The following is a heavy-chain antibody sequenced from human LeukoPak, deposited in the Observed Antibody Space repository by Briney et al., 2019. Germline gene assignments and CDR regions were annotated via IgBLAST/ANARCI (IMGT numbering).Heavy chain of an antibody. J-gene: IGHJ4*02. V-gene: IGHV3-7*04. CDR1: GFTFSSYW. Sequence: GGSLRLSCAASGFTFSSYWMSWIRQAPGKGLEWVANIKQDGSDKYYIDSVKGRFTISRDTPKNSLYLQMNSLRAEDTAVYYCAREGAGTFDYWGQGTLVTVSS. CDR2: IKQDGSDK. D-gene: IGHD1-1*01. CDR3: AREGAGTFDY.